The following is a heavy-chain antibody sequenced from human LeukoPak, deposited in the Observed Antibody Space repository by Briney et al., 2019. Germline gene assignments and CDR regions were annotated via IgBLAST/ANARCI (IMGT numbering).Heavy chain of an antibody. D-gene: IGHD3-22*01. CDR3: ATARDYYDRYYFDY. V-gene: IGHV1-46*01. CDR2: INPTGTTT. Sequence: ASVKVSCKASGYTFINHWMHWVRQAPGQGLEWVGLINPTGTTTLYAQKFQGRITLTRDMSATTDYMELSSLRSEDTAVYYCATARDYYDRYYFDYWGQGTLVTVSS. CDR1: GYTFINHW. J-gene: IGHJ4*02.